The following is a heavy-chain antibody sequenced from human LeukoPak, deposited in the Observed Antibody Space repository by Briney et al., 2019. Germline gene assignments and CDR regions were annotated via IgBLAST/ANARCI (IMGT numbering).Heavy chain of an antibody. CDR3: ARGTGYNTGRSLDY. Sequence: QSGGSLRLSCTASGFTFSSYSMTWVRQPPGKGLEWVSAISGSGGTTYYADSVKGRFTFSRDNSKNTLYLQMNSLRSEDTAVYYCARGTGYNTGRSLDYWGQGTLVTVSS. CDR2: ISGSGGTT. J-gene: IGHJ4*02. V-gene: IGHV3-23*01. CDR1: GFTFSSYS. D-gene: IGHD1-14*01.